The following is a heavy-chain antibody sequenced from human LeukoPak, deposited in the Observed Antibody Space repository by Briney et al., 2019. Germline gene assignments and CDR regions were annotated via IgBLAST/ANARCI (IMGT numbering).Heavy chain of an antibody. V-gene: IGHV3-30*04. CDR3: ARVGTGGSGGNCYSACDAFDI. D-gene: IGHD2-15*01. CDR1: GFTFSSYT. J-gene: IGHJ3*02. CDR2: ISYDGRNK. Sequence: PGGSLRLSCAASGFTFSSYTMHWVRQAPGKGLEWVAVISYDGRNKYYADSVKGRFTISRDNSKNTLYLQMNSLRAEDTAVYYCARVGTGGSGGNCYSACDAFDIWGHGTMVTVSS.